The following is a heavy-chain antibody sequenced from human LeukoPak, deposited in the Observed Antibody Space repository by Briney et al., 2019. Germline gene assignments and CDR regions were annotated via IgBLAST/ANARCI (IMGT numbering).Heavy chain of an antibody. V-gene: IGHV1-2*06. Sequence: GASVKVSCKASGYTFTGYYMHWVRQAPGQGLEWMGRINPNSGGTNYAQKFQGRVTMTRDTSISTAYMELSRLRSDDTAVYYCAREYYYDSSGYTQTAGYWGQGTLVTVSS. CDR1: GYTFTGYY. CDR2: INPNSGGT. J-gene: IGHJ4*02. CDR3: AREYYYDSSGYTQTAGY. D-gene: IGHD3-22*01.